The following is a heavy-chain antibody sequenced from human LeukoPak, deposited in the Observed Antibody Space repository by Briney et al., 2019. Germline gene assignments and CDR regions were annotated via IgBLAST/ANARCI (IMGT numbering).Heavy chain of an antibody. V-gene: IGHV4-39*07. CDR3: ARTPHGDYIDY. Sequence: SETLSLTCSVSGGSLSSSSYYWGWIRQPPGKGLEWIGSIYYSGTTYYNPSLKSRVTISVDTSKNQFSLKLSSVTAADTAVYYCARTPHGDYIDYWGQGTLVTVSS. CDR1: GGSLSSSSYY. J-gene: IGHJ4*02. D-gene: IGHD4-17*01. CDR2: IYYSGTT.